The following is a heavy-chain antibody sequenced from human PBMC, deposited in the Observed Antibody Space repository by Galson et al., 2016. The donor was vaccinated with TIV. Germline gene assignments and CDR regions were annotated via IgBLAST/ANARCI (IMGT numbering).Heavy chain of an antibody. Sequence: SVKVSCKGSGYTFTSYYIHWVRQAPGQGLEWMGRINPSGGDATYAHKFQGRVILTRDTSTSTIYMDLTSLTSDDTAVYFCGIERINGGNFDYWGQGTLVTVSS. D-gene: IGHD2/OR15-2a*01. J-gene: IGHJ4*02. V-gene: IGHV1-46*03. CDR2: INPSGGDA. CDR1: GYTFTSYY. CDR3: GIERINGGNFDY.